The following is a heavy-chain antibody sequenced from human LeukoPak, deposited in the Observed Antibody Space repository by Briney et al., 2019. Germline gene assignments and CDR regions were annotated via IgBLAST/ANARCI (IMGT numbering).Heavy chain of an antibody. J-gene: IGHJ6*02. CDR3: TISYVSDDILTGYYINYYGMDV. CDR2: IRSKANSYAT. D-gene: IGHD3-9*01. V-gene: IGHV3-73*01. CDR1: GFTFSGSA. Sequence: PGGSLRLSCAASGFTFSGSAMHWVRQASGKGLEWVGRIRSKANSYATAYAASVKGRFTISRDDSKNTAYLQMNSLKTEGTAVYYCTISYVSDDILTGYYINYYGMDVWGQGTTVTVSS.